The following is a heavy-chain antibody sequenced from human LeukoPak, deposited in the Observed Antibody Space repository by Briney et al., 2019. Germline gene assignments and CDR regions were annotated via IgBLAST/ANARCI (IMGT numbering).Heavy chain of an antibody. CDR3: AKLTGGLTD. D-gene: IGHD7-27*01. V-gene: IGHV1-2*02. CDR2: INPNSGGA. J-gene: IGHJ4*02. CDR1: GYNFTGYC. Sequence: GASVKVSCKASGYNFTGYCMHWVRQAPGRGPEWMAWINPNSGGANYAQKFQGRATLTRDTSISTAYMELSNLNSDDTAVYYCAKLTGGLTDWGQGTLVTVSS.